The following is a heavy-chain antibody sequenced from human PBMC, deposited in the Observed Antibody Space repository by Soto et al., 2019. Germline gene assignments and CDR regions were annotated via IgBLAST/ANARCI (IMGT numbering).Heavy chain of an antibody. D-gene: IGHD1-26*01. CDR1: GFSFSSYE. J-gene: IGHJ5*02. Sequence: EAQLVESGGDLVQPGGSLRLSCAGSGFSFSSYEMNWVRQAPGKGLEWVSYISSSGSDTYYADSVKAGFTISRDNAQNSLDLQLTRLRAEDTAIYYCASLSGSDGVDPWGQGPLVTVSS. V-gene: IGHV3-48*03. CDR2: ISSSGSDT. CDR3: ASLSGSDGVDP.